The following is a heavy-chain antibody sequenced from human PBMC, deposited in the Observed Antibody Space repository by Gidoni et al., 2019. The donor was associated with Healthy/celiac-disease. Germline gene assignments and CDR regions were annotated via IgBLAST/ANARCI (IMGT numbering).Heavy chain of an antibody. D-gene: IGHD6-13*01. Sequence: EVQLVQSGAEVTQPGVSLTISCKGFGYSFTSYWMGWVRQMPGKGREWMGISYPGDTDTGYSPSFQGQVTISADKSISTAYLQWSSLKASDTDMYYCARGIAAAGTGGMDVWGQGTTVTVSS. V-gene: IGHV5-51*01. CDR2: SYPGDTDT. CDR3: ARGIAAAGTGGMDV. CDR1: GYSFTSYW. J-gene: IGHJ6*02.